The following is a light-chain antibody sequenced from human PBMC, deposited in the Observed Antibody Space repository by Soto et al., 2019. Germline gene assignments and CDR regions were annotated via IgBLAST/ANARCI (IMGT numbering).Light chain of an antibody. CDR1: QSISSW. CDR3: QQYSTFSVT. CDR2: KAS. Sequence: DIPMTQSPSTLSASVGDRVSITCRASQSISSWLAWYQQKPGKAPKLLIYKASSLESGVPSRFSGSGSGTEFTLTISSLQPDDFATYYCQQYSTFSVTFGQGTKVEIK. V-gene: IGKV1-5*03. J-gene: IGKJ1*01.